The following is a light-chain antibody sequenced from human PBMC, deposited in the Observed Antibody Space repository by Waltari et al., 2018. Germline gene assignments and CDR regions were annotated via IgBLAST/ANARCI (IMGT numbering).Light chain of an antibody. CDR3: QQYNNWPPRWT. CDR1: QSVSSN. Sequence: EIVMTQSTATLSVSPGARATLSCRASQSVSSNLAWYQQKPGQAPRLLIYGASTRATGIPAMFSGSGSGTEFTLTISSLQSEDFAVYYCQQYNNWPPRWTFGQGTKLEIK. J-gene: IGKJ2*01. V-gene: IGKV3-15*01. CDR2: GAS.